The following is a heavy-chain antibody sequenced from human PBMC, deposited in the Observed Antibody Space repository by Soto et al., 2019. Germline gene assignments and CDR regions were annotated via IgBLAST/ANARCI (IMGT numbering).Heavy chain of an antibody. CDR1: GYTFTSYG. CDR3: ARAEQWLVEIWWFDP. D-gene: IGHD6-19*01. V-gene: IGHV1-18*01. J-gene: IGHJ5*02. CDR2: ISAYNGNT. Sequence: ASVKVSCKASGYTFTSYGISCVRQAPGQGLEWMGWISAYNGNTNYAQKLQGRVTMTTDTSTSTAYMELRSLRSDDTAVYYCARAEQWLVEIWWFDPWGQGTLVTVSS.